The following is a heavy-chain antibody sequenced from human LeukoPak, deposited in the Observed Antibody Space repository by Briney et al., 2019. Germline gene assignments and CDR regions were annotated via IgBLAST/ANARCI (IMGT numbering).Heavy chain of an antibody. V-gene: IGHV4-34*01. CDR1: GGSFSGYY. D-gene: IGHD2-2*01. Sequence: SETLSLTCAVYGGSFSGYYWSWIRRPPGKGLEWIGEINHSGSTNYNPSLKSRVTISVDTSKNQFSLKLSSVTAADTAVYYCARGRYCSSTSCYAPKYMDVWGKGTTVTVSS. J-gene: IGHJ6*03. CDR3: ARGRYCSSTSCYAPKYMDV. CDR2: INHSGST.